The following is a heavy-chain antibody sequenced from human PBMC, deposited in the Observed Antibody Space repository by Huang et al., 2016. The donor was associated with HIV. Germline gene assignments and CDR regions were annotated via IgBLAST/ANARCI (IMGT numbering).Heavy chain of an antibody. D-gene: IGHD3-3*01. CDR3: DHLGDFWSGFSGRAYFDQ. CDR1: GFSLRTSGLG. J-gene: IGHJ4*02. V-gene: IGHV2-5*02. Sequence: QITLKESGPTLVKPTQTLTLTCTFSGFSLRTSGLGVGWIRQPPGKALEWLSIIYWDDEKRYNPSLRPMLTGTKDTFKNQVMVTVSSVDPVDTATYFCDHLGDFWSGFSGRAYFDQWGQGILVAVSS. CDR2: IYWDDEK.